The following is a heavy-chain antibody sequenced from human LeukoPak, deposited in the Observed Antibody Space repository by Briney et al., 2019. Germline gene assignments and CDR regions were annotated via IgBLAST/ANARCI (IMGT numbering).Heavy chain of an antibody. CDR1: GYSFTSYW. CDR2: IYPGDSDT. Sequence: GESLKISCKGSGYSFTSYWIGCVRQMPGKGLEWMGIIYPGDSDTRYSPSFQGQVTIPPDKSISTAYLQWSSLKASDTAMYYCAISDSSGYPHYGMDVWGQGTTVTVSS. J-gene: IGHJ6*02. CDR3: AISDSSGYPHYGMDV. D-gene: IGHD3-22*01. V-gene: IGHV5-51*01.